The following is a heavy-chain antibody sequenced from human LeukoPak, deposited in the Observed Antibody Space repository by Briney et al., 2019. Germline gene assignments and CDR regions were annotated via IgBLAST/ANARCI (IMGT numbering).Heavy chain of an antibody. Sequence: GGSLRLSCAASGFTFSSFWMHWVRQAPGKGLVWVSRINSVGSSTSYADSVKGRFTISRDNAKNTLYLQINSLRAEDTAVYYCARERTSGWDAFDFWGQGTLVTVSS. CDR2: INSVGSST. CDR3: ARERTSGWDAFDF. CDR1: GFTFSSFW. D-gene: IGHD6-19*01. J-gene: IGHJ4*02. V-gene: IGHV3-74*01.